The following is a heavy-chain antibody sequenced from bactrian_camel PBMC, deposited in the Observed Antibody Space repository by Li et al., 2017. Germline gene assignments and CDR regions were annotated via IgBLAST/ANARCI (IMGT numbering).Heavy chain of an antibody. Sequence: HVQLVESGGGSVQAGGSLRLSCVASGFTYSRYCMGWFREAPGKVREGVAVIDVNDKPTYTNSMKDRFTISKDHAKNTLILEMSSLKPNDTANYYCAAVLGSGGYCYLLQEIFKRWGQGTQVTVS. V-gene: IGHV3S6*01. CDR1: GFTYSRYC. J-gene: IGHJ4*01. CDR3: AAVLGSGGYCYLLQEIFKR. CDR2: IDVNDKPT. D-gene: IGHD2*01.